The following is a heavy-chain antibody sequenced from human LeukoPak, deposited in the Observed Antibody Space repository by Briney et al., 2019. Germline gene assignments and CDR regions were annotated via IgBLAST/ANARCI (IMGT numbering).Heavy chain of an antibody. CDR2: VYYGGST. CDR1: GGSISSYY. CDR3: ARVVPYGANSLNAFDL. Sequence: PSETLSLTCTVSGGSISSYYWTWIRQPPGKGLEWIGYVYYGGSTNYNPSLKSRVTISVDTSKNQFSLKLTSVTAADTAVYYCARVVPYGANSLNAFDLWGQGTMVTVSP. J-gene: IGHJ3*01. V-gene: IGHV4-59*01. D-gene: IGHD4-23*01.